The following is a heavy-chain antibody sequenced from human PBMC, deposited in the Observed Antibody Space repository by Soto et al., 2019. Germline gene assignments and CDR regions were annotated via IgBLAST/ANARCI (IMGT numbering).Heavy chain of an antibody. J-gene: IGHJ3*02. CDR3: ASVSGGGDMGAFDI. V-gene: IGHV1-69*02. CDR1: GGTFSSYT. Sequence: QVQLVQSGAEVKKPGSSVKVSCKASGGTFSSYTISWVRQAPGQGLEWMGRITPILDITNYAQKFQGRVTLTADKYTSTASMQLSSLRSEDTAVYYCASVSGGGDMGAFDIWGQGTMVTVSS. D-gene: IGHD2-21*01. CDR2: ITPILDIT.